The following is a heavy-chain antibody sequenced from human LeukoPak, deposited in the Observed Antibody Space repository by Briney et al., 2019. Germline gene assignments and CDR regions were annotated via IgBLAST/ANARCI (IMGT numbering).Heavy chain of an antibody. CDR1: GGSISSYY. CDR3: ARLNNSNDAFDI. D-gene: IGHD2-21*01. CDR2: INHSGST. J-gene: IGHJ3*02. Sequence: SETLSLTCTVSGGSISSYYWSWIRQPPGKGLEWIGEINHSGSTNYNPSLKSRVTISVDTSKNQFSLKLSSVTAADTAVYYCARLNNSNDAFDIWGQGTMVTVSS. V-gene: IGHV4-34*01.